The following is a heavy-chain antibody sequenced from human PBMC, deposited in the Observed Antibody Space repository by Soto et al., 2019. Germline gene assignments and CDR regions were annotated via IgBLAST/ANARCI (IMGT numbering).Heavy chain of an antibody. CDR3: ARIASAGRGWDV. J-gene: IGHJ6*04. D-gene: IGHD6-13*01. V-gene: IGHV3-7*01. CDR2: IKQDGSEK. Sequence: EVQLVESGGGLVQPGGSLRLSCAASGFTFSSYWMSWVRQAPVKGLEWVGNIKQDGSEKNYVDFVEGRFTISRDNAENSLYLQMISLRAEDTAVYYCARIASAGRGWDVWGGGTTVVVSS. CDR1: GFTFSSYW.